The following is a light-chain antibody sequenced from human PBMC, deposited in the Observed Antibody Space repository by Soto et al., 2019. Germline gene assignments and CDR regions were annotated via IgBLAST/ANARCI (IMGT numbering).Light chain of an antibody. V-gene: IGKV3-15*01. CDR3: QLSSKWPDWT. CDR2: GAS. J-gene: IGKJ1*01. Sequence: EIAMTQPPATLSVPPGERATLSCRASQSVSSNLAWYQQKRGQAPSLLIYGASTRATGIPARFSGSESGTEFTLSISGLQSADFAVHYCQLSSKWPDWTCGQGNKVQIK. CDR1: QSVSSN.